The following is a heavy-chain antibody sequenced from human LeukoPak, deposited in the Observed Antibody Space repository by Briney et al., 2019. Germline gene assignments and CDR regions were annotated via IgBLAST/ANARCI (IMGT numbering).Heavy chain of an antibody. CDR3: ARIRAAAGDY. CDR1: GGSISSGGYY. Sequence: SQTLSLTSTVSGGSISSGGYYWSWIRQHPGKGLEWIGYIQFSGSTYYNPSLKRRVSISVDTSKSQFSLKLSSVTAADTAVYYCARIRAAAGDYWGQGTLVTVSS. CDR2: IQFSGST. V-gene: IGHV4-31*03. D-gene: IGHD6-13*01. J-gene: IGHJ4*02.